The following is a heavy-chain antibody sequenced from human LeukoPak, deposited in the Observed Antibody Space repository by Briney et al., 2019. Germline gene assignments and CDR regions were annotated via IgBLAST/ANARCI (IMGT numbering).Heavy chain of an antibody. CDR3: ARRERGHYDYVWGSYRYQYYIDY. CDR1: GGSISSSSYY. J-gene: IGHJ4*02. Sequence: SETLSLTCTVSGGSISSSSYYWGWIRQPPGKGLEWIGSIYYSGSTYYNPSLKSRVTISVDTSKNQFSLKLSSVTAADTAVYYCARRERGHYDYVWGSYRYQYYIDYWGQGTLVTVSS. V-gene: IGHV4-39*01. D-gene: IGHD3-16*02. CDR2: IYYSGST.